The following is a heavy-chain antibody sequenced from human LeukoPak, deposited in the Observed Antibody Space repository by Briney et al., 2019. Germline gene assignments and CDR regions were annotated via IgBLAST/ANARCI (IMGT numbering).Heavy chain of an antibody. CDR3: ARGADGYTAADY. J-gene: IGHJ4*02. Sequence: ASVKVSCKASGGTFSSYAISWVRQAPGQGLEWMGGIIPIFGTANYAQKFQGRVTITADKSTSTAYMELRSLRSDDTAVYYCARGADGYTAADYWGQGTLVTVSS. V-gene: IGHV1-69*06. CDR2: IIPIFGTA. CDR1: GGTFSSYA. D-gene: IGHD5-24*01.